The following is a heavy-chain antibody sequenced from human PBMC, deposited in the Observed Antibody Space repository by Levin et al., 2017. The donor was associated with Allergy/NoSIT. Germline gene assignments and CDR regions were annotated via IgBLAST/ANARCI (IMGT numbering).Heavy chain of an antibody. CDR3: AREGFWAD. CDR1: GFIFSHYY. D-gene: IGHD3-3*01. Sequence: GGSLRLSCIASGFIFSHYYMSWIRQTPGKGLEWVSYIGAASSDTNYADSVRGRFTISRDNAQNSLSLQMTNLAPEATALYFCAREGFWADWGQGTLVTVSS. J-gene: IGHJ1*01. V-gene: IGHV3-11*06. CDR2: IGAASSDT.